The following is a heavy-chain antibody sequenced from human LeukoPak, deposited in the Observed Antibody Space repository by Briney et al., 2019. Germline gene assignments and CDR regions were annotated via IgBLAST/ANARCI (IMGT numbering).Heavy chain of an antibody. J-gene: IGHJ4*02. CDR3: ARVSSWVSAAFDF. D-gene: IGHD1-26*01. Sequence: DSVKVSCKASGYTFTSYYMHWVRQAPGQGLEWMGIINPSGGGTNYAQKFQGRVSMTWDPSTNTAFMELSSLTSEDTAVYYCARVSSWVSAAFDFWGQGTLVTVSS. V-gene: IGHV1-46*01. CDR2: INPSGGGT. CDR1: GYTFTSYY.